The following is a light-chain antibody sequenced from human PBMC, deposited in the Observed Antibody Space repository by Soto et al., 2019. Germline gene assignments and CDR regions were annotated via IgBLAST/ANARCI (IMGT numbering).Light chain of an antibody. CDR2: DAS. J-gene: IGKJ1*01. CDR3: QQRSNWPPSA. Sequence: EIVLTQSPATLSLSPGERATLSCRASQSVSRYLAWYQQKPGQAPRLLIYDASNRATGIPARFSGSGSGTDLTVTISSLEPEDFAVYYCQQRSNWPPSAVGQGIKVDI. V-gene: IGKV3-11*01. CDR1: QSVSRY.